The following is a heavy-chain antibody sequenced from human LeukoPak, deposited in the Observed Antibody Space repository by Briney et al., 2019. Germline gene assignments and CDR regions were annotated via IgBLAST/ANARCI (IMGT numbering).Heavy chain of an antibody. CDR1: GGSISSSNW. V-gene: IGHV4-4*02. D-gene: IGHD3-3*01. Sequence: PSETLSLTCAVSGGSISSSNWWSWVRQPPGKGLEWIGEIYHSGSTNYNPSLKSRVTISVDKSKNQFSLKLSSVTAADTAVYYCARDQVTIFGVGADDWFDPWGQGTLVTVSS. J-gene: IGHJ5*02. CDR2: IYHSGST. CDR3: ARDQVTIFGVGADDWFDP.